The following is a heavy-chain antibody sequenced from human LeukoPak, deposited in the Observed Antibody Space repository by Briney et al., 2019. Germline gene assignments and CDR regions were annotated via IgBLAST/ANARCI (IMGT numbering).Heavy chain of an antibody. CDR1: GGSFSRYY. CDR3: ARVSGATITTYYGMDV. D-gene: IGHD5-12*01. CDR2: IHYSGST. J-gene: IGHJ6*02. V-gene: IGHV4-59*01. Sequence: SETLSLTCTVSGGSFSRYYWSWIRQPPGKGLEWIGNIHYSGSTNYNTSLKSRVPISIDTTKSQVSLRLSSVTSVDTAVYYCARVSGATITTYYGMDVWGQGTTVTVS.